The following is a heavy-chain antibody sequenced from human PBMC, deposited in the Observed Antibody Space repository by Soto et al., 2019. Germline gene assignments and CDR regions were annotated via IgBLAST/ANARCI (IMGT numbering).Heavy chain of an antibody. D-gene: IGHD2-15*01. V-gene: IGHV3-30-3*01. CDR2: LSYDGTNK. Sequence: QVQLVESGGGVVQPGRSLRLSCAASGFTFSSYTMHWVRQAPGKGVEWVAILSYDGTNKYYADSVKGRFTISRDNSKNTLFLQMDSLRAEDTAVYYCARDGRGSGMDVWGRGTTVTVSS. J-gene: IGHJ6*02. CDR3: ARDGRGSGMDV. CDR1: GFTFSSYT.